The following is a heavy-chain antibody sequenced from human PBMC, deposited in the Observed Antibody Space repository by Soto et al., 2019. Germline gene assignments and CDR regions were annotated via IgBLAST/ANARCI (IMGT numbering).Heavy chain of an antibody. Sequence: EVQVLDSGGDLVQPGGSLRLSCAASGFAFSSYAMHWVRQAPGRGLEWVSSISGSGYSKYYVDSMKGRVTISRDNSKNAIYLQMNSLRAEDTAVYYCAKFSNLSGFGDFRSFYYWGQGTLVTVSS. CDR1: GFAFSSYA. J-gene: IGHJ4*02. V-gene: IGHV3-23*01. CDR3: AKFSNLSGFGDFRSFYY. D-gene: IGHD3-10*01. CDR2: ISGSGYSK.